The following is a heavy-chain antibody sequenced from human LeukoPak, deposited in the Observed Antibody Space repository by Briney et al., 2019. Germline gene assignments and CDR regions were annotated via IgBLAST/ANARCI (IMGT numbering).Heavy chain of an antibody. V-gene: IGHV1-8*01. CDR3: ARALRKVTSSYYYGMDV. J-gene: IGHJ6*02. D-gene: IGHD4-17*01. CDR1: GYTFISYD. CDR2: MNPNSGET. Sequence: ASVKVSCKASGYTFISYDINWVRQATGQGLEWMGWMNPNSGETGLAGKFQGRVTMTKSTSISAAYMELSSLRSEDTAVYYCARALRKVTSSYYYGMDVWGQGTTVTVSS.